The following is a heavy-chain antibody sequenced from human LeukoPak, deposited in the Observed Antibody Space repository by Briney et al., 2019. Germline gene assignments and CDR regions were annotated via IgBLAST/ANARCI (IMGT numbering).Heavy chain of an antibody. CDR3: TRDRDTPYGRVYYYGMDV. D-gene: IGHD2-15*01. CDR1: GFTFGDYA. V-gene: IGHV3-49*04. Sequence: PGGSLRLSCAASGFTFGDYAMSWVRQAPGKGLEWVGFIRSKAYGGTTEYAASVKGRFTISRDDSKSIAYLQMNSLKTEDTAVYYCTRDRDTPYGRVYYYGMDVWGQGTTITVSS. CDR2: IRSKAYGGTT. J-gene: IGHJ6*02.